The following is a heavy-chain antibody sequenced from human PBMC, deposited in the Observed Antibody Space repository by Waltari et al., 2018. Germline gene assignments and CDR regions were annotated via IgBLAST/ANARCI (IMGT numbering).Heavy chain of an antibody. CDR1: GYTLNELT. D-gene: IGHD3-3*01. J-gene: IGHJ6*02. CDR3: ATGILEWLGGYYYYGMDV. V-gene: IGHV1-24*01. Sequence: QVQLVQSGAEVKKPGASVKVSCKVSGYTLNELTMPWVRRAPGQGLEWMGGFDPEDGETIYAQKFQGRVTMTEDTSTDTAYMELSSLRSEDTAVYYCATGILEWLGGYYYYGMDVWGQGTTVTVSS. CDR2: FDPEDGET.